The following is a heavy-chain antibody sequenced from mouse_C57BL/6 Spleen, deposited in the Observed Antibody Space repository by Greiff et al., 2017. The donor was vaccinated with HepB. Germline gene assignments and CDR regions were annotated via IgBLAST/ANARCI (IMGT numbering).Heavy chain of an antibody. CDR2: IRSKSNNYAT. CDR3: VGGGTYYGNWGNAMDY. Sequence: EVQLVESGGGLVQPKGSLKLSCAASGFSFNTYAMNWVRQAPGKGLEWVARIRSKSNNYATYYADSVKDRFTISRDNSESMLYLQMNNLKTEDTAMDYWVGGGTYYGNWGNAMDYWGQGTSVTVSS. V-gene: IGHV10-1*01. CDR1: GFSFNTYA. J-gene: IGHJ4*01. D-gene: IGHD2-1*01.